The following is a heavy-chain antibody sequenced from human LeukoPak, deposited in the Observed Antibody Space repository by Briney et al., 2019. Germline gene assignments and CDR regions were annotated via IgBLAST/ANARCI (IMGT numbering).Heavy chain of an antibody. V-gene: IGHV4-61*02. CDR2: IYTSGST. CDR1: GGSISSGSYY. J-gene: IGHJ4*02. CDR3: ARVSSSWYGGLDY. Sequence: PSQTLSLTCTVSGGSISSGSYYWSWIRQPAGKGLEWIVRIYTSGSTNYNPSLKSRVTISVDTSKNQFSLKLSSVAAADTAVYYCARVSSSWYGGLDYWGQGTLVTVSS. D-gene: IGHD6-13*01.